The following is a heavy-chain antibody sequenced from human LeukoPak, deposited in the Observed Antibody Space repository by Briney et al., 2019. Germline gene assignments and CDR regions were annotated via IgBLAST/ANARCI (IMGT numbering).Heavy chain of an antibody. CDR2: INTNGANT. V-gene: IGHV3-64*05. CDR3: VKGLDYSSSQMDS. D-gene: IGHD6-6*01. J-gene: IGHJ4*02. CDR1: GFTFKSYA. Sequence: GGSLRLSCSASGFTFKSYAMHWVRQAPGKGLEYVSSINTNGANTYYADSAKGSFTISRDNSRNTVYVQMNSPTPEDTAVYYCVKGLDYSSSQMDSWGQGTLVTVSS.